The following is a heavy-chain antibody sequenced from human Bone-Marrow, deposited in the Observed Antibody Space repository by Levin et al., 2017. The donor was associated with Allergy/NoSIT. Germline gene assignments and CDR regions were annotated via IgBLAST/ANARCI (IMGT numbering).Heavy chain of an antibody. J-gene: IGHJ4*02. CDR2: ITSSGDST. CDR3: ARDPARGYYDSSGYSGDH. V-gene: IGHV3-48*02. D-gene: IGHD3-22*01. CDR1: GFTFRHYT. Sequence: GGSLRLSFVASGFTFRHYTMNWVRQAPGKGLEWVSCITSSGDSTYYADSVKGRFTISRDNAKNSLYLQLNRLRDEDTAMYYCARDPARGYYDSSGYSGDHWGQGTLVTVSS.